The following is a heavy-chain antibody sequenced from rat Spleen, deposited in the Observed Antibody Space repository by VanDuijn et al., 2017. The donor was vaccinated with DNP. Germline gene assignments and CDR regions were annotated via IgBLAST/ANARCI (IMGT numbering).Heavy chain of an antibody. V-gene: IGHV5S10*01. CDR1: GFTFSDCN. CDR3: ATLDIGSTVDY. Sequence: EVQLVEPGGGLIQPGRSLKLSCAASGFTFSDCNMAWVRQAPKKGLEWVATIIYDGSRTFYRDSVKGRFTISRDNAKRTLYLQMDSLRSEDTATYYCATLDIGSTVDYWGQGVMVTVSS. CDR2: IIYDGSRT. D-gene: IGHD1-5*01. J-gene: IGHJ2*01.